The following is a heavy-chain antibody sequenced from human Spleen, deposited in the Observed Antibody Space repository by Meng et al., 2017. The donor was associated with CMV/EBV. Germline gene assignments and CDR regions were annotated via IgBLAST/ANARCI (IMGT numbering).Heavy chain of an antibody. CDR3: AKVARYYTNYGIDY. CDR2: IRYDGSNK. D-gene: IGHD4-11*01. V-gene: IGHV3-30*02. CDR1: GVTLSSYG. J-gene: IGHJ4*02. Sequence: GGSLRLSCVASGVTLSSYGMHWVRQAPGKGLEWVAFIRYDGSNKYYTDSVKGRFTISRDNSKNTLYLQMNSLRAEDTAVYYCAKVARYYTNYGIDYWGQGTLVTVSS.